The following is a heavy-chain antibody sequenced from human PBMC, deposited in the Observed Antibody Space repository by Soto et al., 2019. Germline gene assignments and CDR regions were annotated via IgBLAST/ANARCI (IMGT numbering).Heavy chain of an antibody. V-gene: IGHV3-7*05. Sequence: EVQVVESGGGLVQPGGSLRLSCAVSGFALSRYWMSWVRQAPGKGLEWVANIKEEGSEKHYVDSVKGGFTISRDNAKNSLYLQMNSLRGEDTAVYYCAAVAVRGQGTLVTVSS. CDR3: AAVAV. CDR1: GFALSRYW. D-gene: IGHD6-19*01. CDR2: IKEEGSEK. J-gene: IGHJ4*02.